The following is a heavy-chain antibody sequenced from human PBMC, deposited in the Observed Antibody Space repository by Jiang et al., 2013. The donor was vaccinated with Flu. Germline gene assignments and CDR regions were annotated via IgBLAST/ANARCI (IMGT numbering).Heavy chain of an antibody. CDR2: ITPDNGDT. V-gene: IGHV1-3*01. CDR1: GYSFTSYA. J-gene: IGHJ4*02. CDR3: ATLTGGSYN. Sequence: SGAEVKRSGASVKVSCRASGYSFTSYAMHWVRQAPGQRLEWMGWITPDNGDTNYSQRFQGRVTITTDTSANTAYMELSSLRSEDTAVYYCATLTGGSYNWGQGTLVTVSS. D-gene: IGHD3-10*01.